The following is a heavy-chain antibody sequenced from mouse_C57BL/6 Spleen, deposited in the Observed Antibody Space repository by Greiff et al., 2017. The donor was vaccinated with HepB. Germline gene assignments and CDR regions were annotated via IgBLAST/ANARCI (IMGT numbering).Heavy chain of an antibody. V-gene: IGHV1-50*01. J-gene: IGHJ4*01. CDR3: ARRAYGRAEDY. D-gene: IGHD1-1*01. Sequence: QVQLQQPGAELVKPGASVKLSCKASGYTFTSYWMQWVKQRPGQGLEWIGEIDPSDSYTNYNQKFKGKATLTVDTSSSTAYMQLSSLTSEDSAVYYCARRAYGRAEDYWGQGTSVTVSS. CDR2: IDPSDSYT. CDR1: GYTFTSYW.